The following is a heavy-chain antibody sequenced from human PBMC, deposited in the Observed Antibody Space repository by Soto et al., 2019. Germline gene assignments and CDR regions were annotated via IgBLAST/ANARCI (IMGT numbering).Heavy chain of an antibody. J-gene: IGHJ3*02. CDR1: SGSISSSNW. CDR2: IYHSGST. CDR3: ARDQGLGYCSGGSCYGVDAFDI. V-gene: IGHV4-4*02. Sequence: QVQLQESGPGLVKPSGTLSLTCAVSSGSISSSNWWRWVRQPPGKGLEWIGEIYHSGSTNYNPSLKSRVTISVDKSKNQFSLKLSSVTAADTAVYYCARDQGLGYCSGGSCYGVDAFDIWGQGTMVTVSS. D-gene: IGHD2-15*01.